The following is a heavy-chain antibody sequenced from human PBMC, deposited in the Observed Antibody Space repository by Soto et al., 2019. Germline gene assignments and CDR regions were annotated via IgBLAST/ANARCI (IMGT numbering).Heavy chain of an antibody. V-gene: IGHV3-23*01. CDR2: ISGSGGST. Sequence: EVQLLESGGGLVQPGGSLRLSCAASGFTFSSYAMSWVRQAPGKGLEWVSAISGSGGSTYYADSVKGRFTISRDNSKTTLYLQMNSLRAEDTAVYYCAKDRLYSSSSGGMDVWGQGTTVTVSS. CDR3: AKDRLYSSSSGGMDV. CDR1: GFTFSSYA. J-gene: IGHJ6*02. D-gene: IGHD6-6*01.